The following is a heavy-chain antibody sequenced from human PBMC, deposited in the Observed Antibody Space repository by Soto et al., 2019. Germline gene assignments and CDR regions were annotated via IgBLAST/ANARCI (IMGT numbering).Heavy chain of an antibody. Sequence: ASVKVSFKVSGYTLTDLSMHWLRQAPGKGLEWMGGFDPEDGETIYAQKFQGRVTMTEDTSTDAAYMELSSLRSEDTAVYYCATYYDSSGYYYTFPWFDPWGQGTLVTVSA. CDR3: ATYYDSSGYYYTFPWFDP. D-gene: IGHD3-22*01. CDR2: FDPEDGET. CDR1: GYTLTDLS. V-gene: IGHV1-24*01. J-gene: IGHJ5*02.